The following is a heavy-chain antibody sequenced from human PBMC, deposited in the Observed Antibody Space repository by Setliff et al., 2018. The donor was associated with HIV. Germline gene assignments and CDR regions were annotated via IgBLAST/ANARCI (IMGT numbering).Heavy chain of an antibody. V-gene: IGHV4-31*08. Sequence: PSETLSLTCTVSGDSISSGGYYWGWIRQLPGKGLEWIGYIYYSGATYYNPSLKNRVTISKDTSKNQVVLRMTNMDPVDTATYYCARMISYSPYFDYWGQGTLVTVSS. CDR1: GDSISSGGYY. CDR2: IYYSGAT. J-gene: IGHJ4*02. D-gene: IGHD4-4*01. CDR3: ARMISYSPYFDY.